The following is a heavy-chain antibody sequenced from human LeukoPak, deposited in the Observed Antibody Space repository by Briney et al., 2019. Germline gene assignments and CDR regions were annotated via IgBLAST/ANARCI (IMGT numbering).Heavy chain of an antibody. CDR3: ARVLRYFDWPSVYGMDV. D-gene: IGHD3-9*01. Sequence: SETLSLTCTVSGGSMSSSYWSCIRQPPGKGLEWIGDLYYSGVSTKYNPSLNSRVTMSVDTSKNQFSLKLSSVTAADTAVYYCARVLRYFDWPSVYGMDVWGKGTTVAVSS. J-gene: IGHJ6*04. V-gene: IGHV4-59*01. CDR2: LYYSGVST. CDR1: GGSMSSSY.